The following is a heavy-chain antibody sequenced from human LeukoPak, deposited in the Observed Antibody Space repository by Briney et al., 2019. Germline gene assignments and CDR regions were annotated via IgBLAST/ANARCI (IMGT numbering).Heavy chain of an antibody. CDR2: ISAYNGNT. Sequence: ASVKVSCKASCYTFTSYGISWVRQAPGQGLEWMGWISAYNGNTNYAQKLQGRVTMTTDTSTSTAYMELRSLRSDDTAVYYCARSRDWSRSHYYYYMDVWGKGTTVTVSS. CDR3: ARSRDWSRSHYYYYMDV. D-gene: IGHD2-21*01. V-gene: IGHV1-18*01. CDR1: CYTFTSYG. J-gene: IGHJ6*03.